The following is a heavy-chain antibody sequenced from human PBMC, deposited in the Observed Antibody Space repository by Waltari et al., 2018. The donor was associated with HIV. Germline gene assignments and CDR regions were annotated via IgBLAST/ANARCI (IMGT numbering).Heavy chain of an antibody. CDR3: ARLDFYQSPGFSLGFDY. Sequence: EVQVMQSGAEVKKPAESLTISGKVSGYNFASYCIAWVRQMPGKGLEWMGIIFPRASETRYGPSFQGQVTISADTSISTAFLQWDSLQASDTAMYYCARLDFYQSPGFSLGFDYWGQGTLVTVSS. V-gene: IGHV5-51*03. D-gene: IGHD2-21*01. CDR1: GYNFASYC. CDR2: IFPRASET. J-gene: IGHJ4*02.